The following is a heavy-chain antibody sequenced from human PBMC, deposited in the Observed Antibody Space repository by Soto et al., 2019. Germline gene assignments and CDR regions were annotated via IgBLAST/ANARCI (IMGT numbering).Heavy chain of an antibody. V-gene: IGHV3-30*18. J-gene: IGHJ6*02. Sequence: QVQLVESGGGVVQPGRSLRLSCAASGFTFSSYGMHWVRQAPGKGLEWVAVISYDGSNKYYADSVKGRFTISRDNSKNTXXLQMNSLRAEDTAVYYCAKDSPPMWFGTYYCGMDVWGQGTTVTVSS. CDR1: GFTFSSYG. CDR3: AKDSPPMWFGTYYCGMDV. D-gene: IGHD3-10*01. CDR2: ISYDGSNK.